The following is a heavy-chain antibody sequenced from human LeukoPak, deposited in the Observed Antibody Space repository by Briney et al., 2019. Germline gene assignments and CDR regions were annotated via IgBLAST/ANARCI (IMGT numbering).Heavy chain of an antibody. CDR3: ARLKEGIDY. Sequence: SETLSLTCAVSGASITSSHWWSWARQPPGKGLEWIGEIHDSGTTNYKPSLKSRVTISVDTSNNQFSLKLSSVTAADTAVYYCARLKEGIDYWGQGTLVTVSS. V-gene: IGHV4-4*02. CDR2: IHDSGTT. J-gene: IGHJ4*02. CDR1: GASITSSHW. D-gene: IGHD3-10*01.